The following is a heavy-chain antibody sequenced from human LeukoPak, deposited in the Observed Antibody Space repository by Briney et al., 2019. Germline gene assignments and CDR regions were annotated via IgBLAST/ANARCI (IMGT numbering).Heavy chain of an antibody. V-gene: IGHV4-34*01. CDR1: GGSFSGYY. CDR2: XXXSGST. J-gene: IGHJ4*02. Sequence: SETLSLTCAVYGGSFSGYYWXXIRQPPXXXXXXXXXXXXSGSTNYNPSLKSRVTISVDTSKNQFSLKLSSVTAADTAVYYCARSHSDIVVVPAATDFDYWGQGTLVTVSS. D-gene: IGHD2-2*01. CDR3: ARSHSDIVVVPAATDFDY.